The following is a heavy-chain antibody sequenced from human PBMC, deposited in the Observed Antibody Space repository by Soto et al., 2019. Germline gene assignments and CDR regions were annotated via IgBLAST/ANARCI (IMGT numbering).Heavy chain of an antibody. Sequence: ASVKVSCKASGYTFTSYGIHWVRQAPGQRLEWTGWINAGNGNTKYSEKFQGRVTMTTDTSTSTAYMELRSLRSDDTAVYYCARGKKRFLEWLPRNYYYGMDVWGQGTTVTVSS. D-gene: IGHD3-3*01. CDR2: INAGNGNT. CDR3: ARGKKRFLEWLPRNYYYGMDV. CDR1: GYTFTSYG. J-gene: IGHJ6*02. V-gene: IGHV1-3*01.